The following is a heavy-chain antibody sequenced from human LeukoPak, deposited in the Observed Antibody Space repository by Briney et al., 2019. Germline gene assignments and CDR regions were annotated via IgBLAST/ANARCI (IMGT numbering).Heavy chain of an antibody. CDR1: GFTFSSYA. D-gene: IGHD3-9*01. V-gene: IGHV3-23*01. J-gene: IGHJ4*02. CDR3: AALSAQKDY. Sequence: GGSLRLSCAASGFTFSSYAMSWVRQAPGKGLEWVSVISGSGDSTYYADSVKGHFTISRDNSKNTLYLQMNSLRAEDTAVYYCAALSAQKDYWGRGTLVTVSS. CDR2: ISGSGDST.